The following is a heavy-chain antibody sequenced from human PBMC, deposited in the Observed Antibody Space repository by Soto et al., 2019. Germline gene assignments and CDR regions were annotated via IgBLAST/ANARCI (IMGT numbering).Heavy chain of an antibody. CDR1: GYTLTELS. D-gene: IGHD2-2*01. Sequence: QVQLVQSGAEVKKPGASVKVSCKVSGYTLTELSMHWVRQAPGRGLEWMGGFDPEDGETIYAQKFQGRVTMTEDTSTDTVYMDLSSLRSEDTAVYYCATELGFSLPAARNYFDYWGQGTLVTVSS. J-gene: IGHJ4*02. CDR3: ATELGFSLPAARNYFDY. CDR2: FDPEDGET. V-gene: IGHV1-24*01.